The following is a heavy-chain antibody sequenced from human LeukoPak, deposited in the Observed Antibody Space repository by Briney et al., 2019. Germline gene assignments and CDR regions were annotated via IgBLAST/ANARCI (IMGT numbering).Heavy chain of an antibody. J-gene: IGHJ4*02. V-gene: IGHV4-38-2*01. D-gene: IGHD6-19*01. Sequence: PSETLSLTCAVSGYSISSGYYWGWIRQPPGKGLEWIGSIYHSGSTYHNPSLKSRVTISVDTSKNQFSLKLSSVTAADTAVYYCARRAVAGQYYFDYWGQGTLVTVSS. CDR1: GYSISSGYY. CDR3: ARRAVAGQYYFDY. CDR2: IYHSGST.